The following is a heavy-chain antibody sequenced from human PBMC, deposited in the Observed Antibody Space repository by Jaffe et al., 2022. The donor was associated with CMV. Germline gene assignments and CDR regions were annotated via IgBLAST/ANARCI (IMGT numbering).Heavy chain of an antibody. CDR1: GASFTTYY. CDR3: ARGGGDYRQANFDY. V-gene: IGHV4-34*01. Sequence: QVQLQQWGAGLLKPSETLSLTCGVYGASFTTYYWSWIRQPPGKGLEWIGEIHDSGSTNYNPSLKSRVTILVDTSKSQFSLKLTSVSVADTAVYYCARGGGDYRQANFDYWGRGTLVTVSS. J-gene: IGHJ4*02. CDR2: IHDSGST. D-gene: IGHD2-21*02.